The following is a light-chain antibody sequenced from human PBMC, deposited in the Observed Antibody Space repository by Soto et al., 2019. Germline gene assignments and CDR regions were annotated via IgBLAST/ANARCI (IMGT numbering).Light chain of an antibody. CDR1: QSVSSY. J-gene: IGKJ4*01. CDR2: DAS. CDR3: QQRNNCPPLT. V-gene: IGKV3-11*01. Sequence: EIVLTQSPATLSLSPGERATLSCRASQSVSSYLAWYQQKPGQAPRLLIYDASNRATGIPARFSGSGSGTDFSLTISSLQPEDFAVYYCQQRNNCPPLTFGGGTKVEIK.